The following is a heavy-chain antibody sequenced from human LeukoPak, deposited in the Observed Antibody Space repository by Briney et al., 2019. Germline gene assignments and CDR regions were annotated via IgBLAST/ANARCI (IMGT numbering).Heavy chain of an antibody. Sequence: SQTLSLTCAISGDSVSSNSAAWNWIRQSPSRGLEWLGRTYYRSKWYNDYAVSVKSRITINPDTSKNQFSLQLNSVTPEDTAVYYCARELWYNWNYLRWGAVENWFDPWGQGTLVTVSS. CDR2: TYYRSKWYN. D-gene: IGHD1-7*01. J-gene: IGHJ5*02. V-gene: IGHV6-1*01. CDR3: ARELWYNWNYLRWGAVENWFDP. CDR1: GDSVSSNSAA.